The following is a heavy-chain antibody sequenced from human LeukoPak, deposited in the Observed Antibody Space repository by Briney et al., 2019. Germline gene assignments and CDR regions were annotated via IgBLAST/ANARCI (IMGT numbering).Heavy chain of an antibody. CDR3: ARRRGSGTYYFDY. CDR2: ICYSGST. J-gene: IGHJ4*02. Sequence: SETLSLTCAVSGDSISSTSYFWGWIRQPPGKGLEWIGSICYSGSTYYNPSLKSRVTISLDTSKSQFSLNLISVTASDTAVYYCARRRGSGTYYFDYWGQGTLVTVSS. D-gene: IGHD3-16*01. V-gene: IGHV4-39*01. CDR1: GDSISSTSYF.